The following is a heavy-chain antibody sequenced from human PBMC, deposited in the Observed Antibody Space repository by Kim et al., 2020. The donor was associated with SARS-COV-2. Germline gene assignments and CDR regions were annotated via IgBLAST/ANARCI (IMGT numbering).Heavy chain of an antibody. J-gene: IGHJ3*02. Sequence: SETLSLTCTVSGGSISSGGYYWSWIRQHPGKGLEWIGYIYYSGSTYYNPSLKSRVTISVDTSKNQFSLKLSSVTAADTAVYYCARDRPRGLYDSVERDAFDIWGQGTMVTVSS. D-gene: IGHD3-22*01. CDR2: IYYSGST. V-gene: IGHV4-31*03. CDR3: ARDRPRGLYDSVERDAFDI. CDR1: GGSISSGGYY.